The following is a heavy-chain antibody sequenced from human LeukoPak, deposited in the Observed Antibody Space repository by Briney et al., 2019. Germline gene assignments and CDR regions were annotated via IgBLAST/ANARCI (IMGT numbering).Heavy chain of an antibody. CDR1: GFTFSSYA. CDR3: AKGPGYCTRTSCFPDY. CDR2: TSVSGGST. Sequence: GGSLRLSCAASGFTFSSYALTWVRQAPGKGLEWVSATSVSGGSTYYADSVKGRFTISRDNSKNTLYLQMNSLRAEDTAVYYCAKGPGYCTRTSCFPDYWGQGTLVTVSS. D-gene: IGHD2-2*01. J-gene: IGHJ4*02. V-gene: IGHV3-23*01.